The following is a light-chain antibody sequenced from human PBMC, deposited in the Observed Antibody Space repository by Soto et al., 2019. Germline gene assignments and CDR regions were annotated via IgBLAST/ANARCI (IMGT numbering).Light chain of an antibody. CDR3: SSYTSSSTLLYV. CDR1: SSDVGGYNY. J-gene: IGLJ1*01. V-gene: IGLV2-14*01. Sequence: QSALTQPASVSGSPGQSITISCTGTSSDVGGYNYVSWYQQHPGKAPKLMIYDVSNRPSGVSNRCSGSKSGNTASLTISGLQAEDEAEYYCSSYTSSSTLLYVFGTGTKLTVL. CDR2: DVS.